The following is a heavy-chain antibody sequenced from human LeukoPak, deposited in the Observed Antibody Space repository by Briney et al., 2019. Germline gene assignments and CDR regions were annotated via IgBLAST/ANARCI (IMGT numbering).Heavy chain of an antibody. V-gene: IGHV3-23*01. CDR2: ISGSGGST. CDR3: ARDRVWTVLY. Sequence: GGSLRLSCAASGFSFSSYAMKWVRQAPGKGLEWVSAISGSGGSTYYADSVKGRFTISRDNSKNTLYLQMNSLRAEDTAVYYCARDRVWTVLYWGQGTLVTVSS. CDR1: GFSFSSYA. J-gene: IGHJ4*02. D-gene: IGHD6-13*01.